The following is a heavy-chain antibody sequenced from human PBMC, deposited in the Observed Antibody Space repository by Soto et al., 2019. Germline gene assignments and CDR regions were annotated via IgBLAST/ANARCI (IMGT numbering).Heavy chain of an antibody. Sequence: ASETLSLTCTVSGGSISSYYWSWIRQPPGKGLEWIGYIYYSGSTNYNPSLKSRVTISVDTSKNQFSLKLTSVTAADTAVYYCARETISSSWYYFDYWGQGTLVTVSS. J-gene: IGHJ4*02. D-gene: IGHD6-13*01. CDR1: GGSISSYY. CDR2: IYYSGST. V-gene: IGHV4-59*01. CDR3: ARETISSSWYYFDY.